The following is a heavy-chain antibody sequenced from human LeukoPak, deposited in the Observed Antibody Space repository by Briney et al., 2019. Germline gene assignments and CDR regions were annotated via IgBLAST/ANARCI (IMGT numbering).Heavy chain of an antibody. CDR1: GGSTINYY. D-gene: IGHD3-22*01. Sequence: SETLSLTCTVSGGSTINYYWSWIRQSAGKGLEWVGHIYITGSTDYNPSLKSRLTMSIDTSKNQFSLNLRSVTAADTAVYYYARLKFYDSTGYNRGYYMDVWGKGLTVTVSS. CDR2: IYITGST. CDR3: ARLKFYDSTGYNRGYYMDV. V-gene: IGHV4-4*07. J-gene: IGHJ6*03.